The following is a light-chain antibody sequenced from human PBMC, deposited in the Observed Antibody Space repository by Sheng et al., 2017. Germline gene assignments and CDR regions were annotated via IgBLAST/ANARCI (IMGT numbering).Light chain of an antibody. Sequence: DIQMTQFPSTLSASVGDRVTITCRASQSISTWLAWYQQKPGKAPRLLIYEASSLQSGVPSRFSGSGSGTDFSLTISSLQPEDVATYYCQQADSFPSTFGQGTRLEIK. CDR3: QQADSFPST. V-gene: IGKV1-12*01. CDR1: QSISTW. J-gene: IGKJ5*01. CDR2: EAS.